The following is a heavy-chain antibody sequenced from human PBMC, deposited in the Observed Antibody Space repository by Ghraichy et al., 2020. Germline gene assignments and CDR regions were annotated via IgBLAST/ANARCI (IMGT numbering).Heavy chain of an antibody. CDR1: GGSISSYY. D-gene: IGHD3-9*01. V-gene: IGHV4-59*01. CDR3: AREGNYDILTGYYPDY. CDR2: IYYSGST. J-gene: IGHJ4*02. Sequence: SETLSLTCTVSGGSISSYYWSWIRQPPGKGLEWIGYIYYSGSTNYNPSLKSRVTISVDTSKNQFSLKLSSVTAADTAVYYCAREGNYDILTGYYPDYWGQGTLVTVSS.